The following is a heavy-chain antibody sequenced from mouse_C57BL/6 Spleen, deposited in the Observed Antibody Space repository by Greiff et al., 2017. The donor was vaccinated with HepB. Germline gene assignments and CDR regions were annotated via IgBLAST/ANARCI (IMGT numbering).Heavy chain of an antibody. V-gene: IGHV1-50*01. CDR1: GYTFTSYW. J-gene: IGHJ1*03. Sequence: QVQLQQPGAELVKPGASVKLSCKASGYTFTSYWMQWVKQRPGQGLEWIGEIDPSDSYTNYNQKFKGKATLTVDTSSSTAYMQLSSLTSEDSAVYYCARYLAYYSNYGYFDVWGTGTTVTVSS. CDR2: IDPSDSYT. D-gene: IGHD2-5*01. CDR3: ARYLAYYSNYGYFDV.